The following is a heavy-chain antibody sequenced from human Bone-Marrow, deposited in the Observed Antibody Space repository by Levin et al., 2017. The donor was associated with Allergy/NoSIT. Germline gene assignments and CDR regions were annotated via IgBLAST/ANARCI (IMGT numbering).Heavy chain of an antibody. CDR3: ARQTGLSRHYYMDV. Sequence: GASVKVSCAASGFTFSSYHMHWVRQAPGKGLEWVSYISGSSGTIYYADPVKGRFTISRDNAKNSLFLQMISLRAEDTAVYFCARQTGLSRHYYMDVWGKGTTVTVSS. V-gene: IGHV3-48*01. D-gene: IGHD3-9*01. CDR1: GFTFSSYH. J-gene: IGHJ6*03. CDR2: ISGSSGTI.